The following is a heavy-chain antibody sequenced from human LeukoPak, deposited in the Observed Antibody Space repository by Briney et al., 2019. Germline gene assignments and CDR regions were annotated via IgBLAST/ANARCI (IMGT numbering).Heavy chain of an antibody. CDR3: ARAGDIAVAGISYYYYGMDV. CDR2: IYSGGST. Sequence: GGSLRLSCAASGFTVSSNYMSWVRQAPGKGLEWVSVIYSGGSTYYADSVKGRFTISRDNSKNTLYLQMNSLRAEDTAVYYCARAGDIAVAGISYYYYGMDVWGQGTTVTVSS. J-gene: IGHJ6*02. CDR1: GFTVSSNY. D-gene: IGHD6-19*01. V-gene: IGHV3-53*01.